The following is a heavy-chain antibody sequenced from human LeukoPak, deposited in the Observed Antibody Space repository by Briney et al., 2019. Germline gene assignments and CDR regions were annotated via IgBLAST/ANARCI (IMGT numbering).Heavy chain of an antibody. V-gene: IGHV3-48*04. J-gene: IGHJ4*02. CDR1: GFTFSSYS. D-gene: IGHD6-19*01. CDR2: ISSSSSTI. Sequence: GGSLRLSCAASGFTFSSYSMNWVRQAPGKGLEWVSYISSSSSTIYYADSVKGRFTISRDDAKNSLYLQMNSLRAEDTALYYCAKDARRRAGYSSGWFPGWGQGTLVTVSS. CDR3: AKDARRRAGYSSGWFPG.